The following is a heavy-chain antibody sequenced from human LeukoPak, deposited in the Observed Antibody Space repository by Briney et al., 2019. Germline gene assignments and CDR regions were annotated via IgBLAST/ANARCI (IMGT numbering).Heavy chain of an antibody. CDR2: ISSSSSYI. J-gene: IGHJ4*02. Sequence: GGSLRLSCAASGFTFSSYSMNWVRQAPGKGLEWVSSISSSSSYIYYADSVKGRFTISRDNAKNSLYLQMNSLRAEDTAVYYCARVGSSGYYYWVDYWGQGTLVTVSS. CDR1: GFTFSSYS. D-gene: IGHD3-22*01. V-gene: IGHV3-21*01. CDR3: ARVGSSGYYYWVDY.